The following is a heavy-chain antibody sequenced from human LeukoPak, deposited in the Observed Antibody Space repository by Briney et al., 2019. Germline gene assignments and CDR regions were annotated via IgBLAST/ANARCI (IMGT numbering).Heavy chain of an antibody. J-gene: IGHJ3*02. CDR3: ASQVTYYDFWSGKVEVHAFDI. CDR2: IYTSGST. V-gene: IGHV4-61*02. D-gene: IGHD3-3*01. CDR1: GGSISSGSYY. Sequence: PSETLSLTCTVSGGSISSGSYYWSWIRQPAGKGLEWIGRIYTSGSTYYNPSLKSRVTISVDTSKNQFSLKLSSVTAADTAVYYCASQVTYYDFWSGKVEVHAFDIWGQGTMVTVSS.